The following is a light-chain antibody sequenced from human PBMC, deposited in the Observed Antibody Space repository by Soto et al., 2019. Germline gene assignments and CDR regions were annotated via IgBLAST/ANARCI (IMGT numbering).Light chain of an antibody. CDR3: CSLTNGATWV. Sequence: QSALTQPASVSGSPGQWVTISCPGTNSDVGSHNFFSWYQQYPGKTPKLLIYEASKRPSGLSNRFSGSKSGNTASLTISGLQAEDEADYYCCSLTNGATWVFGGGTKLTVL. V-gene: IGLV2-23*01. CDR1: NSDVGSHNF. J-gene: IGLJ3*02. CDR2: EAS.